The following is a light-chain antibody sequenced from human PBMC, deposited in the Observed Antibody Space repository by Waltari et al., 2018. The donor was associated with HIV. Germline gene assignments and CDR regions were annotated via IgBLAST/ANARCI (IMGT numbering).Light chain of an antibody. CDR3: LLFFGATRI. V-gene: IGLV7-46*01. J-gene: IGLJ2*01. CDR2: DST. CDR1: AGPVTSKHY. Sequence: QAAVTQEPSMTVSPGGIIILTCGSSAGPVTSKHYPYWFKQKPGQAPTTLIFDSTKRHSWTPARFSGFLLGDKAVLTLSGALSEDEAFYYCLLFFGATRIFGGGTMVTV.